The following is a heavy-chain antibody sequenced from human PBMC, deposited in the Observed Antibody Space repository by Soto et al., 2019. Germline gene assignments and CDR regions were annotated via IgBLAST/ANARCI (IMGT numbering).Heavy chain of an antibody. Sequence: PGGSLRLSCAASGFTFSDYYMSWIRQAPGKGLEWVSYISSSGSTIYYADSVKGRSTISRDNAKNSLYLQMNSLRAEDTAVYYCARDSRDSSGWYPNWFDPWGQGTLVTVSS. CDR2: ISSSGSTI. J-gene: IGHJ5*02. CDR3: ARDSRDSSGWYPNWFDP. CDR1: GFTFSDYY. D-gene: IGHD6-19*01. V-gene: IGHV3-11*01.